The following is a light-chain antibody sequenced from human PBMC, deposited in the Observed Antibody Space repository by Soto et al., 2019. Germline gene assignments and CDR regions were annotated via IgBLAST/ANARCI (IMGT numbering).Light chain of an antibody. CDR2: AAS. V-gene: IGKV1-39*01. J-gene: IGKJ1*01. CDR1: QSISNY. CDR3: QQRSNWLWT. Sequence: DIQVTQSPSSLSASVGDTVNITCRASQSISNYLNWYQQKPGKAPDLLIYAASSLQSGVPSRFSGSGSGTDFTLIISSLQPEDFAVYYCQQRSNWLWTFGQGTKVDIK.